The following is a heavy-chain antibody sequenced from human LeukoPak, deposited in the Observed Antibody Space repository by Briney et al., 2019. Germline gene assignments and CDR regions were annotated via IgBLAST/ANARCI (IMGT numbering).Heavy chain of an antibody. D-gene: IGHD3-9*01. CDR2: IKQDESEK. V-gene: IGHV3-7*01. J-gene: IGHJ4*01. CDR3: ARKVPYYDILTGDHPFDY. Sequence: GGSLRLSCTASGFIFSSYWMSWVRQIPGKGLEWVANIKQDESEKYYADSVKGRFTMSRDNAKNSLFLQMNSLRAEDTAVYYCARKVPYYDILTGDHPFDYWGQGTLVTVSS. CDR1: GFIFSSYW.